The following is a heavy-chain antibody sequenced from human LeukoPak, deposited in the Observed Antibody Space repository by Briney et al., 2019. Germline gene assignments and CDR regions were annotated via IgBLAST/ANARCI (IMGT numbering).Heavy chain of an antibody. V-gene: IGHV3-23*01. CDR2: ISGSDPGT. CDR1: GFMFSKYA. D-gene: IGHD1-26*01. CDR3: AKGDTTWELPHDY. Sequence: GGSLRLSCAASGFMFSKYAMSWVRQAPGRRLEWVSAISGSDPGTYYADSVKGRFTISRDNSKNTLYLQMNSLRAEDTAVYYCAKGDTTWELPHDYWGQGTLVTVSS. J-gene: IGHJ4*02.